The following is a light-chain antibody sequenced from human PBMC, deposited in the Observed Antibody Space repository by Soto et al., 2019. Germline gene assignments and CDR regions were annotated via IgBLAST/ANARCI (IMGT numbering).Light chain of an antibody. CDR3: QQYDNLLPFT. V-gene: IGKV1-33*01. Sequence: IQMTQSPSSLSASVGDRVTITCQASQDISKNLNWYQQKPGKAPKLLIYDASSLQTGVPSRFSGSGSATHFTLTITSLQPEDIATDYCQQYDNLLPFTFGQGTRLEIK. CDR1: QDISKN. J-gene: IGKJ5*01. CDR2: DAS.